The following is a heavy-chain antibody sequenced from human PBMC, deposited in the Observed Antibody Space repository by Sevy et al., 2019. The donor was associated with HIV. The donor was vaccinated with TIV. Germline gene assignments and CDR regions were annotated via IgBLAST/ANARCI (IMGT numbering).Heavy chain of an antibody. Sequence: GGSLRLSCAASGFTFSSFEMTWVRQAPGKGLEWVSYISSSGSTIYYTNSVKGRITISRDNVKNSLYLQMNSLRAEDTAVYYCAKRGGHYDLGMDVWGQGTTVTVSS. V-gene: IGHV3-48*03. CDR1: GFTFSSFE. J-gene: IGHJ6*02. CDR3: AKRGGHYDLGMDV. CDR2: ISSSGSTI. D-gene: IGHD3-3*01.